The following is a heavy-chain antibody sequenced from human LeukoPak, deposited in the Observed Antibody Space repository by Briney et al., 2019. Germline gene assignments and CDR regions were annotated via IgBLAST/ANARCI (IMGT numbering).Heavy chain of an antibody. CDR2: ISGSSTYI. D-gene: IGHD6-19*01. CDR1: GFTFSSYS. Sequence: PGGSLRLSCAASGFTFSSYSTNWVRQTPGKGLDWVSSISGSSTYIYYADSVKGRFTISRDNAKNSLYLQMNSLRAEDTAVYYCARALEPSIAVIDYWGQGTLVTVSS. CDR3: ARALEPSIAVIDY. V-gene: IGHV3-21*01. J-gene: IGHJ4*02.